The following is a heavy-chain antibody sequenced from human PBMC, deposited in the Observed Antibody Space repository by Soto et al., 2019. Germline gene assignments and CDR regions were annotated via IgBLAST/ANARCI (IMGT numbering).Heavy chain of an antibody. D-gene: IGHD3-22*01. CDR3: AKEWVYDTSGWSFDY. CDR2: ISDDGSNK. CDR1: GFTFSSYG. Sequence: PGGSLRLSCAASGFTFSSYGMHWVRQAPGKGLEWVAVISDDGSNKYYAESLKGRFTISRDNSKNTLYLQMNSLRAEDMAVYYCAKEWVYDTSGWSFDYWGQGTLVTVSS. V-gene: IGHV3-30*18. J-gene: IGHJ4*02.